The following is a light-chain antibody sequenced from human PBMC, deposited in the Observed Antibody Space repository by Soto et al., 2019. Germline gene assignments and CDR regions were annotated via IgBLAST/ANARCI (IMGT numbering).Light chain of an antibody. Sequence: EIVLTQSPATLSLSPGERATLSCRTSQSVSSDLAWYQQKPGQAPRLLIYDAFNRATGIPARFSGSGSGTDFTLTISSLEPEDFAVYYCQQRTNWPPYTFGQGTRLEIK. CDR3: QQRTNWPPYT. J-gene: IGKJ2*01. V-gene: IGKV3-11*01. CDR2: DAF. CDR1: QSVSSD.